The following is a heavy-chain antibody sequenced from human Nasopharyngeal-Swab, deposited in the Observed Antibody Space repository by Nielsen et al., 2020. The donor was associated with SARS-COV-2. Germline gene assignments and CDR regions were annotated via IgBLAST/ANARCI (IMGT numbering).Heavy chain of an antibody. V-gene: IGHV4-39*01. J-gene: IGHJ4*02. Sequence: RRECPGQGLEGIGSIYYSGSTYYNPSLKSRVTISVDTSKNQFSLKLSSVTAADTAVYYCARIFPYSSSWYGKYYFDYWGQGTLVTVSS. D-gene: IGHD6-13*01. CDR3: ARIFPYSSSWYGKYYFDY. CDR2: IYYSGST.